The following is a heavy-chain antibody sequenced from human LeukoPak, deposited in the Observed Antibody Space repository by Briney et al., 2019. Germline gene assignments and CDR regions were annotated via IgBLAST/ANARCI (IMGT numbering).Heavy chain of an antibody. V-gene: IGHV3-11*01. CDR1: GFTFSDYD. Sequence: GGSLRLSCAASGFTFSDYDMSWIRQAPGKGLEWVSDISSSGSTIGYADSVKGRFTISRDNAKNSLYLQMNSLRAEDTALYYCAKYTSGCRAFDIWGQGTMVTVSS. J-gene: IGHJ3*02. CDR3: AKYTSGCRAFDI. CDR2: ISSSGSTI. D-gene: IGHD6-19*01.